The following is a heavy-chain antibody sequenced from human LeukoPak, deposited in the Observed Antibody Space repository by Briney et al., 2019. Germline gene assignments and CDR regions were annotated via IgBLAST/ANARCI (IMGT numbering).Heavy chain of an antibody. CDR1: GGTFSNYA. V-gene: IGHV1-69*06. D-gene: IGHD2-2*01. CDR3: AREWDCSSTSCYPFYDAFDI. CDR2: IIPIFGTA. J-gene: IGHJ3*02. Sequence: ASVKVSCKASGGTFSNYAISWVRQAPGQGLEWMGGIIPIFGTANYAQKFQGRVTITADKSTSTAYMELSSLRSEDTAVYYCAREWDCSSTSCYPFYDAFDIWGQGTMVTVSS.